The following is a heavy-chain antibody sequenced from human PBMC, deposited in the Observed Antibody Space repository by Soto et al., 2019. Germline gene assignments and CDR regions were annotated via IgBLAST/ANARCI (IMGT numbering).Heavy chain of an antibody. CDR1: GYSISSGYY. CDR2: INHRGNS. CDR3: VRSGDDYGSYIDY. D-gene: IGHD4-17*01. J-gene: IGHJ4*02. Sequence: SETLSLTCDVSGYSISSGYYWAWVRQPPGKGMEWIGSINHRGNSFYSPSLKSRVTISVDTSKNQGSLKVSSVTAADTAVYYCVRSGDDYGSYIDYWGQGTLVTVSS. V-gene: IGHV4-38-2*01.